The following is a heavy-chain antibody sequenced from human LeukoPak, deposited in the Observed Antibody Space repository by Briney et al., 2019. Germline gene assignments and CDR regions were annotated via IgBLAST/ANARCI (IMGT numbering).Heavy chain of an antibody. CDR1: GFTFSSNA. CDR3: AKRPAGTAAFYFEY. V-gene: IGHV3-23*01. D-gene: IGHD1-7*01. J-gene: IGHJ4*02. Sequence: GRSLRLSCAASGFTFSSNAMSWVRQAPGRGLEWVASIIASNGDTHYADSVKGRFTISRDISQNALYPQMHSLRAEDTAMYYCAKRPAGTAAFYFEYWGQGTLVTVSS. CDR2: IIASNGDT.